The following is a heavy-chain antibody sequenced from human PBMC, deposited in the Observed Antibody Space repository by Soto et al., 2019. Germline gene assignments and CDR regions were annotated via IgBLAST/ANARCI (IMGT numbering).Heavy chain of an antibody. V-gene: IGHV4-30-4*01. Sequence: PSETLSLTCTVSGGSISSGDYYWSWIRQPPGKGLEWIGYIYYSGSTYYNPSLKSRVTISVDTSKNQFSLKLSSVTAADTAVYYAVGRGSFNNWFDPWGQGTLVTVSS. J-gene: IGHJ5*02. CDR3: VGRGSFNNWFDP. D-gene: IGHD3-16*01. CDR1: GGSISSGDYY. CDR2: IYYSGST.